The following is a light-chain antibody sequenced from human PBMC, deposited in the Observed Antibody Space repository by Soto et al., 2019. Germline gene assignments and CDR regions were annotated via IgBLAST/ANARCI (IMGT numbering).Light chain of an antibody. Sequence: EIVLTQSPGTLSLSPGKRAPPPCGASQGVGGGSLAWYQHKPGQAPRPLIYGASSRATGIPDRFSGSGSGTDFTLTISRLEPEDFAVYYCQQYGSSPHTFGQGTKLEIK. CDR2: GAS. J-gene: IGKJ2*01. CDR1: QGVGGGS. V-gene: IGKV3-20*01. CDR3: QQYGSSPHT.